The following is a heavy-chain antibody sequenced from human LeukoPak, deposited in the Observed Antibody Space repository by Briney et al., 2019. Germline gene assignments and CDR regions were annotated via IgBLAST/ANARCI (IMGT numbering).Heavy chain of an antibody. CDR3: ARASQDYDFWSGYHTGPGSYFDY. D-gene: IGHD3-3*01. Sequence: SQTLSLTCTVSGGSISSGGYYWSWIRQHPGKGLEWIGYIYYSGSTYYNPSLKSRVTISVDTSKNQFSLKLSSVTAADTAVYYCARASQDYDFWSGYHTGPGSYFDYWGQGTLVTVSS. CDR1: GGSISSGGYY. J-gene: IGHJ4*02. CDR2: IYYSGST. V-gene: IGHV4-31*03.